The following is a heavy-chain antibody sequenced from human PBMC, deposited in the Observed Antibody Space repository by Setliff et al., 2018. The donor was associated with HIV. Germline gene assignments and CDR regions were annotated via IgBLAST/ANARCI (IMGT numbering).Heavy chain of an antibody. J-gene: IGHJ3*02. Sequence: SETLSLTCTVSAGSISSYYWTWIRQPPGKGLEWIGYISTRGGTTYNPSLKSRVTISVDTSKNQFSLKLSSVTAADTAVYYCARAFPMTTVVTQSGYGAFDIWGQGTVVTVSS. V-gene: IGHV4-4*09. D-gene: IGHD4-17*01. CDR1: AGSISSYY. CDR3: ARAFPMTTVVTQSGYGAFDI. CDR2: ISTRGGT.